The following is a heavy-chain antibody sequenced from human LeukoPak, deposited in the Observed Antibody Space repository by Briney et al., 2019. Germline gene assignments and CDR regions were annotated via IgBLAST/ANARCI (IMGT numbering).Heavy chain of an antibody. J-gene: IGHJ6*03. V-gene: IGHV4-34*01. CDR2: INHSGST. D-gene: IGHD6-13*01. CDR3: ARGSWGEGHRRGIAAANFHYYYYYMDV. CDR1: GESFSGYY. Sequence: SETLSLTCAVYGESFSGYYWSWIRQPPGKGLEWIGEINHSGSTNYNPSLKSRVTISVDTSKNQFSLKLSSVTAADTAVYYCARGSWGEGHRRGIAAANFHYYYYYMDVWGKGTAVTVSS.